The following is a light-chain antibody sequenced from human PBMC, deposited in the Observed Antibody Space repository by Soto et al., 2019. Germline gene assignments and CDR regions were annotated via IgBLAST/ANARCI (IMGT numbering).Light chain of an antibody. V-gene: IGLV2-14*03. CDR2: DVT. J-gene: IGLJ1*01. CDR1: SSDVGGYNY. CDR3: SSYTTSNTRQIV. Sequence: ALTQPASVSGSPGQSITISCTGTSSDVGGYNYVSWYQHHPGKSPKLIIYDVTNRPSVVSNPFSGSKSGNTASLTISGLQPEDEADYYCSSYTTSNTRQIVFGTGTKVTVL.